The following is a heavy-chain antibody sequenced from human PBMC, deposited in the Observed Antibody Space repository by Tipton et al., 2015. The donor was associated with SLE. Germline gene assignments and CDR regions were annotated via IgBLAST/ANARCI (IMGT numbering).Heavy chain of an antibody. CDR1: GVSLTSSAFH. Sequence: TLSLTCSVSGVSLTSSAFHWGWVRQPPGRGLEWIGTVYYTGKTYYNPSLRSRVTLSVDPSKNQFSLRLTSVTAADTAVYYCASPYCGPNCYGFQYWGQGNRVTVS. CDR3: ASPYCGPNCYGFQY. V-gene: IGHV4-39*07. CDR2: VYYTGKT. D-gene: IGHD2-21*01. J-gene: IGHJ4*02.